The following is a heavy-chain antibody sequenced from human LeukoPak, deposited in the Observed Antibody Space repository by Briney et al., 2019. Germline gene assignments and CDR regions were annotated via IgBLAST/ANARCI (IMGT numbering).Heavy chain of an antibody. J-gene: IGHJ5*02. CDR1: GGSISSGSYY. CDR2: IYTSGST. Sequence: SETLSLTCTVSGGSISSGSYYWSWIRQPAGKGLEWIGHIYTSGSTNYNPSLKSRVTISVDTSKNQFSLKLSSVTAADTAVYYCARGHRSVSNWFDPWGQGTLVTVSS. D-gene: IGHD1-14*01. CDR3: ARGHRSVSNWFDP. V-gene: IGHV4-61*09.